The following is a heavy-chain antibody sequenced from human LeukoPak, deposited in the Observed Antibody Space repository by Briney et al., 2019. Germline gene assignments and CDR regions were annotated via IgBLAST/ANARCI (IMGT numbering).Heavy chain of an antibody. Sequence: ASVKVSCKASGFTFTSSAVQWVRQARGQRLEWIGWIVVGSGNTNYAQKFQERVTITRDMSTSTAYMELSSLRSEDTAVYYCAADRAVGEYYFDYWGQGTLDTVSS. CDR3: AADRAVGEYYFDY. CDR2: IVVGSGNT. D-gene: IGHD1-26*01. J-gene: IGHJ4*02. V-gene: IGHV1-58*01. CDR1: GFTFTSSA.